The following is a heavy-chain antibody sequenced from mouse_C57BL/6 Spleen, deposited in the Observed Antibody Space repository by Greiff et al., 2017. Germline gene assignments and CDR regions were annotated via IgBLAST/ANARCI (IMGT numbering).Heavy chain of an antibody. Sequence: EVNVVESGGGLVKPGGSLKLSCAASGFTFSDYGMHWVRQAPEKGLEWVAYISSGSSTIYYADTVKGRFTISRDNAKNTLFLQMTSLRSEDTAMYYCARRNYYGSSHLDYWGQGTTLTVSS. CDR1: GFTFSDYG. CDR2: ISSGSSTI. J-gene: IGHJ2*01. V-gene: IGHV5-17*01. CDR3: ARRNYYGSSHLDY. D-gene: IGHD1-1*01.